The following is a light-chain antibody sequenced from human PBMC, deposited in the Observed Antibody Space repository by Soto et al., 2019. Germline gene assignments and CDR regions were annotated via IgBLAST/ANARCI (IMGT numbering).Light chain of an antibody. Sequence: DIQMTQSPSSLSASVGDRVTITCRASQSISSYLNWYQQKPGKAPNLLIYAASSLQSGVPSKFSCSGSGTDFTRTISSLQPEDFATYYCQQSYSSPFTFGPGTKVDIK. J-gene: IGKJ3*01. CDR3: QQSYSSPFT. CDR2: AAS. V-gene: IGKV1-39*01. CDR1: QSISSY.